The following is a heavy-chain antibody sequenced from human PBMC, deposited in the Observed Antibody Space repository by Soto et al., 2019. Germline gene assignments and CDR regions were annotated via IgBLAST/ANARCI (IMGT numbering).Heavy chain of an antibody. Sequence: EVQLVEAGGGLVQPGGSLRLSCAASGFTVTNCEMSWVRQDPGKGLEWVSYINGGGTSIKYADSVKGRFTMSRVNARNSLYLQMNSLSDEDTAVYYCARENYGDAFDFWGQGTLVTVSS. J-gene: IGHJ4*02. CDR3: ARENYGDAFDF. D-gene: IGHD4-17*01. CDR2: INGGGTSI. V-gene: IGHV3-48*03. CDR1: GFTVTNCE.